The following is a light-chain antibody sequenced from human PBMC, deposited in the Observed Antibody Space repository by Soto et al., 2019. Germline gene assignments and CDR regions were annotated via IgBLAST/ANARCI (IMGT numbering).Light chain of an antibody. CDR2: ATS. CDR3: QQVNSYHLT. Sequence: DIQLTHSPSFLSASVGDSVTIACRASQDISNYLAWYLQKPGKAPEFLLYATSTFQSGVPSRFSGSGSGTELTLTISSLQPEDFPTYYCQQVNSYHLTVGGGTKVDIK. V-gene: IGKV1-9*01. CDR1: QDISNY. J-gene: IGKJ4*01.